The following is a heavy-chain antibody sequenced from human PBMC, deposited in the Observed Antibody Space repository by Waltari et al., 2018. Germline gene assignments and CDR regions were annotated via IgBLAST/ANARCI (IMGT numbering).Heavy chain of an antibody. J-gene: IGHJ3*02. V-gene: IGHV3-15*01. CDR3: TTDPHYYRSGTYYYVLDI. CDR1: GFPFPNAW. D-gene: IGHD3-10*01. Sequence: EEQLVASGGGLVKPGGSLILSFAASGFPFPNAWLSWVRQAPGKGLEWVGLIKSRLNGGATEYAAPVRGRFTISRDDLKNIVYLQMNSLKIEDTALYFCTTDPHYYRSGTYYYVLDIWGQGSTVTVSS. CDR2: IKSRLNGGAT.